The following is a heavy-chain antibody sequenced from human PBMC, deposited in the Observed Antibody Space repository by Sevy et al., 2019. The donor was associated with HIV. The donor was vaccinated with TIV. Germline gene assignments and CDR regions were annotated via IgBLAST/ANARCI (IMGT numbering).Heavy chain of an antibody. Sequence: GGSLRLSCSASGFTFSNYEMMWVRQAPGKGLEWISYISDSGSTRYHADSVKGRFTISRDTAKNSLYLQMNSLRAEDTAVYYCARDLPPSATTVAHFDYWGQGTLVTVSS. V-gene: IGHV3-48*03. CDR1: GFTFSNYE. CDR2: ISDSGSTR. CDR3: ARDLPPSATTVAHFDY. D-gene: IGHD4-17*01. J-gene: IGHJ4*02.